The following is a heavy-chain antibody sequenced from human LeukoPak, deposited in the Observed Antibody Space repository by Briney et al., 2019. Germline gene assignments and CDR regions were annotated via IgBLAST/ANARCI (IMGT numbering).Heavy chain of an antibody. CDR1: GFTFSSYA. D-gene: IGHD6-6*01. Sequence: GGSLRLSCAASGFTFSSYAMSWVRQAPGKGLEWVSAISGSGGSTYYADSVKGRFTISRDNSKNMLYLQMNSLRAEDTAVYYCAKGKQLVQACWFDPWGQGTLVTVPS. CDR2: ISGSGGST. J-gene: IGHJ5*02. CDR3: AKGKQLVQACWFDP. V-gene: IGHV3-23*01.